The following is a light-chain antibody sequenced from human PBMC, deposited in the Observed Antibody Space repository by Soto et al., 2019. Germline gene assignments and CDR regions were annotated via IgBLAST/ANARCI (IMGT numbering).Light chain of an antibody. CDR3: QQYNNWTRT. Sequence: EIVMTQSPATLSVSPGERATLSCRASQSVSSNLAWYQQKPGQAPRLLIYGASTRATGIPARFSGSVSGTECTITISSLKHEDFAVYYCQQYNNWTRTFGQGTKVDIK. J-gene: IGKJ1*01. V-gene: IGKV3-15*01. CDR2: GAS. CDR1: QSVSSN.